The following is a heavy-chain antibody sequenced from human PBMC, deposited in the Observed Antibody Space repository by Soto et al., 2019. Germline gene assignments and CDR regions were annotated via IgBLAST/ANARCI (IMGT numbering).Heavy chain of an antibody. Sequence: SETLSLTCTVSGGSISSYYWSWIRQPPGKGLEWIGYIYYSGSTNYNPSLKSRVTISVDTSKNQFSLKLSSVTAADTAVYYCARTRGREYSSSGRFDYWGQGTLVTVSS. CDR2: IYYSGST. J-gene: IGHJ4*02. CDR3: ARTRGREYSSSGRFDY. V-gene: IGHV4-59*01. D-gene: IGHD6-6*01. CDR1: GGSISSYY.